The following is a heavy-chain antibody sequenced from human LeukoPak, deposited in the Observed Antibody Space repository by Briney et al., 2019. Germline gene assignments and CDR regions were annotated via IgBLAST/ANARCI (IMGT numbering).Heavy chain of an antibody. Sequence: RSSETLSLTCTVSGGSISSGGYYWSWIRQHPGKGLEWIGYIYYSGSTYYNPSLKSRVTISVDTSKNQFSLKLSSVTATDTAVYYCARASGYYRLFDYWGQGTLVTVSS. D-gene: IGHD3-3*01. CDR3: ARASGYYRLFDY. CDR2: IYYSGST. V-gene: IGHV4-31*03. J-gene: IGHJ4*02. CDR1: GGSISSGGYY.